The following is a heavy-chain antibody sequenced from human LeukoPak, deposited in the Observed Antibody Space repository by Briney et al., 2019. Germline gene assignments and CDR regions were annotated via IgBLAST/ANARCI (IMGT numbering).Heavy chain of an antibody. CDR2: ISSSSSYI. CDR3: ASGAGGRFDP. CDR1: GFTFSSYS. J-gene: IGHJ5*02. V-gene: IGHV3-21*01. D-gene: IGHD3-10*01. Sequence: GGSLRLSCAASGFTFSSYSMNWVRQAPGKGLEWVLSISSSSSYIYYADSVKGRFTISRDNAKNSLYLQMNSLRAEDTAVYYCASGAGGRFDPWGQGTLVTVSS.